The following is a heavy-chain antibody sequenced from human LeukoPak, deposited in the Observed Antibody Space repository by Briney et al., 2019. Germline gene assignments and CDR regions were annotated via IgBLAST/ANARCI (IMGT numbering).Heavy chain of an antibody. CDR2: ISTYNGNS. CDR3: AKDRWRDGSSSFDN. V-gene: IGHV1-18*01. D-gene: IGHD6-6*01. J-gene: IGHJ4*02. Sequence: ASVKVSCKASGYTFTSYSINWVRQPPGQGLEWMGWISTYNGNSNYAQKLQGRVTMTTDTSTSTAYMELRSLRSDDTAMYYCAKDRWRDGSSSFDNWGQGTLVTVSS. CDR1: GYTFTSYS.